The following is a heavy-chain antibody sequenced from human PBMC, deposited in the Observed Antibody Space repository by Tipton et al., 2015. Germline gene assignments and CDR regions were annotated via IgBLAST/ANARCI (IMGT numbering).Heavy chain of an antibody. CDR1: GGSISHYY. CDR2: IYTGGRT. D-gene: IGHD3-22*01. J-gene: IGHJ2*01. CDR3: ARDRYYHSRGMDYWYFDL. V-gene: IGHV4-4*07. Sequence: TLSLTCTVSGGSISHYYWSWIRQPAGKGLEWIGRIYTGGRTNYNPSLKSRVTMSVDTSKNQFSLKLSSVTAADTAVYYCARDRYYHSRGMDYWYFDLWGRGTLVTVSS.